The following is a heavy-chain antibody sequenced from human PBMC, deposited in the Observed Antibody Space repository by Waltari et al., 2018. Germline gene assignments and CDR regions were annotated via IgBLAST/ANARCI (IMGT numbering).Heavy chain of an antibody. J-gene: IGHJ4*02. D-gene: IGHD3-10*01. V-gene: IGHV3-30*18. CDR2: ISYDGSNK. CDR1: GFTFSSYG. CDR3: AKDQRVYGSGYYVDY. Sequence: QVQLVESGGGVVQPGRSLRLSCAASGFTFSSYGMHWVRRAPGKGLEWVAVISYDGSNKYYADSVKGRLTISRDNSKNTLYLQMNSLRAEDTAVYYCAKDQRVYGSGYYVDYWGQGTLVTVSS.